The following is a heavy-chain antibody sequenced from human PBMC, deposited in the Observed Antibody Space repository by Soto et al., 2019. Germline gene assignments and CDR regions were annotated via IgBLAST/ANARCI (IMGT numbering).Heavy chain of an antibody. CDR1: GYTFTSYD. V-gene: IGHV1-8*01. D-gene: IGHD3-10*01. J-gene: IGHJ4*02. CDR3: ATSMYYYGSGSLSY. CDR2: MNPNSGNT. Sequence: ASVKVSCKXSGYTFTSYDINWGRQATGQGLEWMGWMNPNSGNTGYAQKFQGRVTMTRNTSISTAYMELSSLRSEDTAVYYCATSMYYYGSGSLSYWGQGTLVTVSS.